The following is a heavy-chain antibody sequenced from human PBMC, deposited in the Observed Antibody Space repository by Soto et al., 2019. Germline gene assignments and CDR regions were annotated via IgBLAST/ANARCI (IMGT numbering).Heavy chain of an antibody. CDR1: GGSISSGGYS. J-gene: IGHJ6*02. V-gene: IGHV4-30-2*01. CDR3: ARGVDCGGDCYYYYYYGMDV. D-gene: IGHD2-21*02. CDR2: IYHSGST. Sequence: SETLSLTCAVSGGSISSGGYSWSWIRQPPGKGLEWIGYIYHSGSTYYNPSLKSRVTISVDRSKNQFSLKLSSVTAADTAVYYCARGVDCGGDCYYYYYYGMDVWGQGTTVTVSS.